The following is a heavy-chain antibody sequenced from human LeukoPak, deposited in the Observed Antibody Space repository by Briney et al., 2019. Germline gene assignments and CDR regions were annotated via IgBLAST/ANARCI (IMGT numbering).Heavy chain of an antibody. Sequence: GGSLRLSCAASGFTFSSYAMHWVRQAPGKGLEWVTVISYDGSNKYYADSVKGRFTISRDNSKNTLSLQMNSLRGEDTAVYYCAALGVGGYWGQGTLVTVSS. D-gene: IGHD3-16*01. CDR1: GFTFSSYA. J-gene: IGHJ4*02. V-gene: IGHV3-30-3*01. CDR3: AALGVGGY. CDR2: ISYDGSNK.